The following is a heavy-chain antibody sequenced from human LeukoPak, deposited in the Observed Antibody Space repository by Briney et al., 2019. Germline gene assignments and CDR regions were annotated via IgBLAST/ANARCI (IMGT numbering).Heavy chain of an antibody. Sequence: GESLKISCKGSGYSFTSYWIGWVRQMPGKGLEWMGIIYPGDSDTRYSPSFQGQVTISADKSISTTYVQWSSLKASDTAMYYCARQYCTNGVCYSQDAFDIWGQGTMVTVSS. D-gene: IGHD2-8*01. J-gene: IGHJ3*02. CDR3: ARQYCTNGVCYSQDAFDI. CDR1: GYSFTSYW. CDR2: IYPGDSDT. V-gene: IGHV5-51*01.